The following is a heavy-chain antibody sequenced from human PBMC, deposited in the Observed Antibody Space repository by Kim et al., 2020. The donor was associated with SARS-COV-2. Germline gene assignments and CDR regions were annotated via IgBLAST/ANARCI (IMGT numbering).Heavy chain of an antibody. CDR3: VRDGVVTGDYDYYGMDV. CDR2: ISSSGRTV. J-gene: IGHJ6*01. Sequence: RGSLRLSCAASGFIVSDYYMSWIRQAPGKGLEWIAYISSSGRTVFYAESVEGRFAISRDDAMNSVFLEMNSLRAEDTARYDCVRDGVVTGDYDYYGMDV. D-gene: IGHD2-15*01. CDR1: GFIVSDYY. V-gene: IGHV3-11*01.